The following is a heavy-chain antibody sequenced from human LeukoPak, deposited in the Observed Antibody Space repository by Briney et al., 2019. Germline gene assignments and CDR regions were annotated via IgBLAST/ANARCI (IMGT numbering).Heavy chain of an antibody. CDR2: ITSSSNYI. CDR3: ARDLVVVPPFDY. Sequence: RPGGCLRLSCAASGITLSSYSLNWVRQAPGKGLKWVSFITSSSNYIYYADSVKGRFTISRDNAKNSLYLQMNSLRAEDTAVYYCARDLVVVPPFDYWGQGTLVTVSS. V-gene: IGHV3-21*06. J-gene: IGHJ4*02. D-gene: IGHD2-2*01. CDR1: GITLSSYS.